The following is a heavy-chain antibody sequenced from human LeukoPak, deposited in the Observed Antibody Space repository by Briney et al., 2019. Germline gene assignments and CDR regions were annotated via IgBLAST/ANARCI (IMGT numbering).Heavy chain of an antibody. J-gene: IGHJ2*01. CDR1: GFTFSSYA. CDR2: ISGSGGST. CDR3: AKEGDTVVVVAHNWYFDL. V-gene: IGHV3-23*01. Sequence: GGSLRLSCAASGFTFSSYAMSWVRQAPGKGLEWVSAISGSGGSTYYADSVKGRFTISRDNSKNTLYLQMNSLRAEDTAVYYCAKEGDTVVVVAHNWYFDLWGRGTLVTVSS. D-gene: IGHD2-15*01.